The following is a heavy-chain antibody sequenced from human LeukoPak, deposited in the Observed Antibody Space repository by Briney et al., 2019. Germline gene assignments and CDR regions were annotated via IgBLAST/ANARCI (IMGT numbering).Heavy chain of an antibody. CDR3: ARVRDGYNYADY. J-gene: IGHJ4*02. Sequence: SETLSLTCTVSGGSISSSSYYWGWIRQPPGNGLEWIGSIYYSGSTYYNPSLKSRVTISVDTSKNQFSLKLSSVTAADTAVYYCARVRDGYNYADYWGQGTLVTVSS. CDR2: IYYSGST. D-gene: IGHD5-24*01. CDR1: GGSISSSSYY. V-gene: IGHV4-39*01.